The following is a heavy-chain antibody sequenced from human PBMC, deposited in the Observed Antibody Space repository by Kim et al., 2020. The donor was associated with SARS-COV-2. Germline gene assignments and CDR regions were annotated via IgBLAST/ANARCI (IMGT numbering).Heavy chain of an antibody. Sequence: SETLSLTCTVSGGSISSYYWSWIRQPPGKGLEWIGYIYYSGSTNYNPSLKSRVTISVDTSKNQFSLKLSSVTAADTAVYYCVRGGSYFEQYGMDVWGQGTTVTVSS. CDR3: VRGGSYFEQYGMDV. J-gene: IGHJ6*02. CDR2: IYYSGST. V-gene: IGHV4-59*13. D-gene: IGHD1-26*01. CDR1: GGSISSYY.